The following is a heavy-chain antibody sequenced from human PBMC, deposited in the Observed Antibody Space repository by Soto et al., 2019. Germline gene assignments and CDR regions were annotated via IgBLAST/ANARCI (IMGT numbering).Heavy chain of an antibody. CDR1: GFTFSRYA. V-gene: IGHV3-23*01. CDR2: ISGSGGST. CDR3: AKDLTRRGDFDY. Sequence: EVQLLESGGGLVQPGGSLRLSCAASGFTFSRYAMSWVRQAPGKGLEWVSAISGSGGSTYYADSVKGRFTISRENSKNTLYLQMNSLRAEDTAVYYCAKDLTRRGDFDYWGQGSLVTVSS. J-gene: IGHJ4*02.